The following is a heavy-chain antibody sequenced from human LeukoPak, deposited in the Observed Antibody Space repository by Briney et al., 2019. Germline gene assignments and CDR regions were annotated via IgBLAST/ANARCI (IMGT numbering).Heavy chain of an antibody. D-gene: IGHD3-10*01. V-gene: IGHV1-2*02. J-gene: IGHJ5*02. CDR2: INPNSGGT. CDR3: ARALAVRGVITTNWFDP. CDR1: GYTFTGYY. Sequence: ASVTVSCKASGYTFTGYYMHWVRQAPGQGLEWMGWINPNSGGTNYAQKFQGRVTMTRDTSISTAYMELSRLRSDDTAVYYCARALAVRGVITTNWFDPWGQGTLVTVSS.